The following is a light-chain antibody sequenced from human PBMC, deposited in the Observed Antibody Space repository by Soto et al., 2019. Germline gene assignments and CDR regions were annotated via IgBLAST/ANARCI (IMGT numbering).Light chain of an antibody. CDR1: QGISSY. V-gene: IGKV1-39*01. Sequence: DLQMTQSPSSLSASVGDRVTITCRASQGISSYLNWYQQKPGIAPKVLIYAASTLQRDVPSRFSGSGSGPDFTLTISSLQPEDFATYSCQQSYTTAPTFGQGTKVEIK. J-gene: IGKJ1*01. CDR2: AAS. CDR3: QQSYTTAPT.